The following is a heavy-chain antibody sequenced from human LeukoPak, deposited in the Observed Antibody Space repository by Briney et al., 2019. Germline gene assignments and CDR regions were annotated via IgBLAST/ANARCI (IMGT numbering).Heavy chain of an antibody. J-gene: IGHJ4*02. CDR2: ISDDGSYT. D-gene: IGHD2-21*01. V-gene: IGHV3-74*01. CDR3: ASFGISWRSSY. CDR1: GFSFSSHW. Sequence: QPGGSLRLSCAASGFSFSSHWVRWVRHAPGKGLVWVSRISDDGSYTSNVDSVKGRFTISRDNVNNMLYLHMNSLRAEDTAVYYCASFGISWRSSYWGQGTLVTVSS.